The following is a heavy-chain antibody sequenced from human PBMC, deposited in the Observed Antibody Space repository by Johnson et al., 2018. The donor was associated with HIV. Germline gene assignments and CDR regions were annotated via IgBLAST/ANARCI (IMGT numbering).Heavy chain of an antibody. CDR2: ISYDGSNK. CDR1: GFTFSSYG. J-gene: IGHJ3*02. Sequence: QMLLVESGGGVVQPGRSLRLSCAASGFTFSSYGMHWVRQAPGKGLEWVAVISYDGSNKYYADSVKGRFTISRDNSKNTLYLQMNSLRAEDTAVYYCASIDAFDIWGQGEMVTVSS. CDR3: ASIDAFDI. V-gene: IGHV3-30*03.